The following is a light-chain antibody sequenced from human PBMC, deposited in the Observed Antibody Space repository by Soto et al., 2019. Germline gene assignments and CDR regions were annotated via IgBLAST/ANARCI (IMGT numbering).Light chain of an antibody. Sequence: TLSASVGDRVTITCRASQSIRYYLAWYQQMPGKAPKLLIYGASSLQSGVPSRFSGSGSGTEFTLTISSLQPDDFATYFCQHHNSYSQTFGQGTRWIS. CDR3: QHHNSYSQT. CDR1: QSIRYY. CDR2: GAS. V-gene: IGKV1-5*01. J-gene: IGKJ1*01.